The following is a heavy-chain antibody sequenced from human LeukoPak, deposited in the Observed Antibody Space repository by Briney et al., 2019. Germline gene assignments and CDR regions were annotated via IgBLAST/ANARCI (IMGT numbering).Heavy chain of an antibody. Sequence: SETLSLTCTVSGDSISSGSHYWSWIRQPAGKGLEWIRRIHTSGSTNYNPSLKSRVTISVDTSKNQFSLSLSSVTAADTAVYYCARKNPYSSSGDWFDPWGQGTLVTVSS. CDR3: ARKNPYSSSGDWFDP. V-gene: IGHV4-61*02. D-gene: IGHD6-6*01. CDR1: GDSISSGSHY. CDR2: IHTSGST. J-gene: IGHJ5*02.